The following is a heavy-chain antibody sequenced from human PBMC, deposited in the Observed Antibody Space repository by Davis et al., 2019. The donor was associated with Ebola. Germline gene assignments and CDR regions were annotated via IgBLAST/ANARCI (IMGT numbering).Heavy chain of an antibody. CDR2: INHSGST. CDR3: ARDLDEGATFDY. J-gene: IGHJ4*02. V-gene: IGHV4-34*01. Sequence: PSETLSLTCAVYGGSFSGYYWSWIRQPPGKGLEWIGEINHSGSTNYNPSLKSRVTISVDTSKNQFSLKLSSVTAADTAVYYCARDLDEGATFDYWGQGTLVTVSS. CDR1: GGSFSGYY. D-gene: IGHD1-26*01.